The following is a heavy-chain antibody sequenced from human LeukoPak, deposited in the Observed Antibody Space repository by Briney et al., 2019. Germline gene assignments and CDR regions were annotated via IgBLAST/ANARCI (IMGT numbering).Heavy chain of an antibody. J-gene: IGHJ4*02. Sequence: SVNVSCKASGGTFSSYAISWVRQAPGQGLEWMGGIIPIFGTANYAQKFQGRVTITADESTSTAYMELSSLRSGDTAVYYCARDGGSGDYVPHAIDYWGQGTLVTVSS. CDR1: GGTFSSYA. V-gene: IGHV1-69*13. D-gene: IGHD4-17*01. CDR2: IIPIFGTA. CDR3: ARDGGSGDYVPHAIDY.